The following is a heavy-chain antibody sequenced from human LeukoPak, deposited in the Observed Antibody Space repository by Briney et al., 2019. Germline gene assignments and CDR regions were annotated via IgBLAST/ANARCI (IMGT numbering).Heavy chain of an antibody. J-gene: IGHJ4*02. CDR3: TRNIYCSGGSCSYYFDY. D-gene: IGHD2-15*01. CDR2: IKRKVSGATT. Sequence: GSLRLSCTGSGFPFVDYAMGWGRQAPGKGLEWVGLIKRKVSGATTEYAASVKGRFTISRDDSKSIAYLQMNSLKTEDTAMYYCTRNIYCSGGSCSYYFDYWGQGTLVTVSS. CDR1: GFPFVDYA. V-gene: IGHV3-49*04.